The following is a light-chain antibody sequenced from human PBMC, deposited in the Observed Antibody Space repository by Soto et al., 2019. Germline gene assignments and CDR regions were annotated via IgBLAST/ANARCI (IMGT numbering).Light chain of an antibody. V-gene: IGLV2-14*01. CDR2: EVS. J-gene: IGLJ1*01. Sequence: QSVLTQPASVSGSPGQSITISCTGTSSDVGGYNYVSWYQQHPGKAPKLMIYEVSNRPSGVSNRLSGSKSGNTASLTISGLQAEDEADYYCSSYTSSSTLHYVFGTGTKVTVL. CDR1: SSDVGGYNY. CDR3: SSYTSSSTLHYV.